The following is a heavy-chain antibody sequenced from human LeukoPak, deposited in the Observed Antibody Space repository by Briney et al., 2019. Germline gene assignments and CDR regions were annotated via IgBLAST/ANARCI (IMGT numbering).Heavy chain of an antibody. CDR1: GFTFSSYW. J-gene: IGHJ5*02. V-gene: IGHV3-7*01. Sequence: PGGSLRLSCAASGFTFSSYWMSWVRQAPGKGLEWVANIKQDGSEKYYVDSVKGRFTISRDNAKNSLYLQMNSLRAEDTAVYYCARDRLRYCSGGSCYNWFDPWGQGTLVTVSS. CDR3: ARDRLRYCSGGSCYNWFDP. CDR2: IKQDGSEK. D-gene: IGHD2-15*01.